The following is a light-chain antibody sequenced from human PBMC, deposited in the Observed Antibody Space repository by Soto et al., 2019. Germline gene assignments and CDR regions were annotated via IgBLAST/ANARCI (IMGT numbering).Light chain of an antibody. CDR1: QSVSDW. CDR2: DAS. CDR3: QQYGTFSGT. Sequence: DILMTQSTSTLSESVGATSTVTCWASQSVSDWLAWYQQKPGEAPKLLIYDASDLARGVPSRFSGSGSGTKFTLTIASLQPDDFATYYCQQYGTFSGTFGQGTKVDIK. V-gene: IGKV1-5*01. J-gene: IGKJ1*01.